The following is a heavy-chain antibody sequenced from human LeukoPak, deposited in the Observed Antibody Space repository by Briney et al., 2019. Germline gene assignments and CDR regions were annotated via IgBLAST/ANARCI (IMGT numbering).Heavy chain of an antibody. J-gene: IGHJ4*02. Sequence: GGSLTLSCAASGFTVSSNYMTWVRQAPGKGLEWLSIIYSGGNTYYADSVKCRFTISRDNSKNTVYLQRSILKAEDPSDYFCANLPRGDYWGQGTLVTV. D-gene: IGHD3-10*01. CDR1: GFTVSSNY. CDR2: IYSGGNT. V-gene: IGHV3-53*01. CDR3: ANLPRGDY.